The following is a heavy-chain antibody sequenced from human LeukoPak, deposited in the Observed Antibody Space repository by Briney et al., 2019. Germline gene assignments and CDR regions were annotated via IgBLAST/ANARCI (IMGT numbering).Heavy chain of an antibody. J-gene: IGHJ4*02. CDR1: GGSFSGYY. CDR3: ARGSSRGAARHFDY. CDR2: INHSGST. V-gene: IGHV4-34*01. D-gene: IGHD6-6*01. Sequence: SETLSLTCAVYGGSFSGYYWSWIRQPPGKGLEWIGEINHSGSTNYNPSLKSRVTISVDTSKNQFSLKLSSVTAADTAVYHCARGSSRGAARHFDYWGQGTLVTVSS.